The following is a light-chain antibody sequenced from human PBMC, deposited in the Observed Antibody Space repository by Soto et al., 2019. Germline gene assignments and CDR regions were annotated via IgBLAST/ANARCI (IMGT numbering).Light chain of an antibody. Sequence: EIVMTQSPATLSVSSGERATLSCRASHSVSSYLAWYQHKPGQAPRLLIYGAYTRATGITPRFSGSGSGTEFTLTISSLQSEDFAVYYCQLYNNWPYTVGQGTKVEIK. CDR3: QLYNNWPYT. CDR1: HSVSSY. V-gene: IGKV3-15*01. CDR2: GAY. J-gene: IGKJ2*01.